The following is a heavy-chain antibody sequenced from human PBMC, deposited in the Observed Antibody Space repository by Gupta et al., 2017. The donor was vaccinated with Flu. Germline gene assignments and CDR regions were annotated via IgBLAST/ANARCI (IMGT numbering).Heavy chain of an antibody. CDR2: TYSGGTT. D-gene: IGHD2-2*01. J-gene: IGHJ3*02. V-gene: IGHV3-53*01. Sequence: NYMTWVRQAPGKGLEWVSLTYSGGTTYYADSVKGRFTISRDRSKNTLYLQVNSLRAEDTAVYYCARGYCSTTSCHHAFDIWGQGTVVTVSS. CDR3: ARGYCSTTSCHHAFDI. CDR1: NY.